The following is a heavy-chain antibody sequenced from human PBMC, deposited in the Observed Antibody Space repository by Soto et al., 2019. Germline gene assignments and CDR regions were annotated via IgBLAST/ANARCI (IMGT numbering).Heavy chain of an antibody. CDR1: GGSISSYY. J-gene: IGHJ4*02. Sequence: QLQLQESGSGLVKPSETLSLTCTVSGGSISSYYWGWIRRPPGKGLEWIGSIYYSGSTYYNPSLKSRVTISVDTSKNQFSLKLSSVTAADTAVYYCARRWGYSFDYWGQGTLVTVSS. V-gene: IGHV4-39*01. CDR3: ARRWGYSFDY. D-gene: IGHD7-27*01. CDR2: IYYSGST.